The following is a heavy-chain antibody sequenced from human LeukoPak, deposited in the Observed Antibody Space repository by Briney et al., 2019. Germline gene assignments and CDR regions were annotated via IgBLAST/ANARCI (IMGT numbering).Heavy chain of an antibody. Sequence: GGSLRLSCAASGFTFSSYWMNWVRQAPGKGLEWVANIKQDGSEKNYVDFVKGRFTISRDNAKNSLDLQMNSLRAEDTAVDYCARARGDGYQWYFDLWGRGTLVTVSS. J-gene: IGHJ2*01. CDR3: ARARGDGYQWYFDL. CDR1: GFTFSSYW. V-gene: IGHV3-7*01. CDR2: IKQDGSEK. D-gene: IGHD5-24*01.